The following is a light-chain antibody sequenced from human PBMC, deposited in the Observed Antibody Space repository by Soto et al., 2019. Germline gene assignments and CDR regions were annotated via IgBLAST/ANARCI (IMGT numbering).Light chain of an antibody. CDR1: QSIKNW. CDR3: QQYSSDST. CDR2: RAS. J-gene: IGKJ1*01. Sequence: IRMTQSPSTLSASVGDRVTITCRASQSIKNWLAWYQQKPGKAPKLLIYRASSLENGVPSRFSGRGSGTEFTFTITSLQPDDFATYYCQQYSSDSTFGQGTKVEIK. V-gene: IGKV1-5*03.